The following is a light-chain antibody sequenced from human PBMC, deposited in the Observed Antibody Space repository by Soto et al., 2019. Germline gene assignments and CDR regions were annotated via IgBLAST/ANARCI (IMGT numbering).Light chain of an antibody. CDR2: GAS. J-gene: IGKJ1*01. CDR3: QQRSSWPET. Sequence: EFVLTQSPGTLSLSPGERATLSCRASQSVGSNYLAWYQQKPGQAPRLLIYGASSRATGIADRFSGSGSGTDFTLTISRLEPEDFAVYYCQQRSSWPETFGQGTKVDIK. V-gene: IGKV3D-20*02. CDR1: QSVGSNY.